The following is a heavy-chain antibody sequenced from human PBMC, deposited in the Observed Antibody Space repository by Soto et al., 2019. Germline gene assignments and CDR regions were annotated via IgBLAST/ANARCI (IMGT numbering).Heavy chain of an antibody. J-gene: IGHJ4*02. Sequence: QLQLQESGPGLVKPSETLSLTCSVSGDSINSDKYYWGWIRQPPGKGLEWIGSIYYRGNTYYNPFLQPRFTVSLDMAATQFPLKMNSVTAADSAMYFCARLGGLATISYYFDFWGQGALFTVSS. CDR3: ARLGGLATISYYFDF. CDR2: IYYRGNT. D-gene: IGHD3-16*01. CDR1: GDSINSDKYY. V-gene: IGHV4-39*01.